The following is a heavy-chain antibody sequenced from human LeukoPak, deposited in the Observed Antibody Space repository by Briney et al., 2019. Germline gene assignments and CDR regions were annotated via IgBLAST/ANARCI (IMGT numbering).Heavy chain of an antibody. V-gene: IGHV3-48*03. CDR1: GFTFSSYE. CDR3: ARAFQELPQLYYYYYMDV. CDR2: ISSSGSTI. J-gene: IGHJ6*03. Sequence: PGRSLRLSCAASGFTFSSYEMNWVRQAPGKGLEWVSYISSSGSTIYYADSVKGRFTISRDNAKNSLYLQMNSLRAEDTAVYYCARAFQELPQLYYYYYMDVWGKGTTVTVSS. D-gene: IGHD6-13*01.